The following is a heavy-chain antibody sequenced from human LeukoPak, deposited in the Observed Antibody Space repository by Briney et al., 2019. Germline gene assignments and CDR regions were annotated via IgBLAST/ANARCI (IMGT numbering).Heavy chain of an antibody. CDR1: GFTFISYW. CDR3: ARDPRGGTLDY. CDR2: INSDGSTT. D-gene: IGHD3-10*01. Sequence: GGSLRLSCAASGFTFISYWMHWVRQAPGKGLVWVSRINSDGSTTNYADSVKGRFTISRDNAKNTLYLQTNSLRAEDTAVYYCARDPRGGTLDYWGQGTLVTVSS. V-gene: IGHV3-74*01. J-gene: IGHJ4*02.